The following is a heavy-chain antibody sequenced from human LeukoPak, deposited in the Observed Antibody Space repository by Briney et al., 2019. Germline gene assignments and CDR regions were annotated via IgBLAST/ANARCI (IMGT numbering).Heavy chain of an antibody. CDR3: ARGTGVGAMADY. V-gene: IGHV1-8*01. CDR2: MNPNSGNT. CDR1: GYTFTSYD. Sequence: ASVKVSCKASGYTFTSYDINWVRQATGQGLEWMGWMNPNSGNTGYAQKLQGRVTMTTDTSTSTAYMELRSLRSDDTAVYYCARGTGVGAMADYWGQGTLVTVSS. J-gene: IGHJ4*02. D-gene: IGHD1-26*01.